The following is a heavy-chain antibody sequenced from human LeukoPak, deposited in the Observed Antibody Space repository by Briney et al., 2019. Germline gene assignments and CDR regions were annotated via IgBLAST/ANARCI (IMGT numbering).Heavy chain of an antibody. Sequence: SETLSLTCAVYSGSFSDYDYWSWIRQPPGKGLEWIGEINRSGSANYNPSLKSRVTISADMSKNQFSLRLTSVTAADTAVYYCARRVTVRYYMDVWGKGTPVIVSS. D-gene: IGHD4-11*01. J-gene: IGHJ6*03. CDR1: SGSFSDYDY. CDR2: INRSGSA. CDR3: ARRVTVRYYMDV. V-gene: IGHV4-34*01.